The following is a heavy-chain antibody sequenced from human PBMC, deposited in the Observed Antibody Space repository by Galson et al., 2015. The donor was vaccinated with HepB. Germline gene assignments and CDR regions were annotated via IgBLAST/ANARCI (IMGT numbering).Heavy chain of an antibody. CDR2: IYAGETT. D-gene: IGHD4-23*01. CDR3: ATLQYLYYGGGYRTNWFDP. CDR1: GFIVTNNY. J-gene: IGHJ5*02. V-gene: IGHV3-66*02. Sequence: SLRLSCAASGFIVTNNYMGWVRQAPGKGLEWVAVIYAGETTFYADAAKSRFTISRDNSKNTLLLQMNSLRAEDTAVYYCATLQYLYYGGGYRTNWFDPWGQGTLVTVSS.